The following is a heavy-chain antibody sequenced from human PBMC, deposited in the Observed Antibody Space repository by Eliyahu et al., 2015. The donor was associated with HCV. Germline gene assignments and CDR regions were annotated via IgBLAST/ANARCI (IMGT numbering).Heavy chain of an antibody. D-gene: IGHD6-19*01. CDR1: GGSIPTYY. CDR3: ASGGGGIAVTGTGGWFDP. J-gene: IGHJ5*02. CDR2: IHYSGST. V-gene: IGHV4-59*01. Sequence: QVQLQESGPRLVKPSETLSLTCTVSGGSIPTYYWSWIRQPPGKGLEWIGYIHYSGSTNYNPSLKSRVTMSVDTSRNQFSLNLTSVTAADTAMYYCASGGGGIAVTGTGGWFDPWGQGTLVTVSS.